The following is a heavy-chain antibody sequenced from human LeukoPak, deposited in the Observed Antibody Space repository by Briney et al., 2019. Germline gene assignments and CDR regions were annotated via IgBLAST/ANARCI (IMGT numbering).Heavy chain of an antibody. D-gene: IGHD4-17*01. Sequence: GASVKVSCKASGYTFTTYGISWVRQAPGQGPEWMGWISTYNGNTNYAQKLQGRVTMTTDTSTSTAYMEPRSLRSDDTAVYYCARDYQTLTTPGYWGQGTLVTASS. CDR1: GYTFTTYG. CDR2: ISTYNGNT. J-gene: IGHJ1*01. CDR3: ARDYQTLTTPGY. V-gene: IGHV1-18*01.